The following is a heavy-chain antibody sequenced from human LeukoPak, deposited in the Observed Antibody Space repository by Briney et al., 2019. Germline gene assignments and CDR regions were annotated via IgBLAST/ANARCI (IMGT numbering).Heavy chain of an antibody. CDR1: GGTFSSYA. V-gene: IGHV1-69*01. J-gene: IGHJ5*02. CDR3: AREGGVVLMVYAPNTGWFDP. D-gene: IGHD2-8*01. Sequence: SVKVSCKASGGTFSSYAISWVRQAPAQGLEWMGVIIPIFGTANYAQKFQGRITTTADESTSTAYMEMSSLRSEDTAMYYCAREGGVVLMVYAPNTGWFDPWGQGTLVTVSS. CDR2: IIPIFGTA.